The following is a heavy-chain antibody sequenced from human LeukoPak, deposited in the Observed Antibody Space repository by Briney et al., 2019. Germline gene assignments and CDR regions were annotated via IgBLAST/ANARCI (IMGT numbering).Heavy chain of an antibody. Sequence: ASVNVSFNSSGYTFTSYGISWVRQAPGQGLERKGWISAYNGNTNYAQKLQGRVTMTTDTSTSTTYMELRSLRSDDTAVYYCARESGGSWFGELLTYNWFDPWGQGTLVTVSS. V-gene: IGHV1-18*01. CDR2: ISAYNGNT. CDR1: GYTFTSYG. D-gene: IGHD3-10*01. CDR3: ARESGGSWFGELLTYNWFDP. J-gene: IGHJ5*02.